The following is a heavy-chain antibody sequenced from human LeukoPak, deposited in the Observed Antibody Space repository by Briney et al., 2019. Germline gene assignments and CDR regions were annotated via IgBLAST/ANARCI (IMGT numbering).Heavy chain of an antibody. CDR3: ATSPHYMVRGVIRSPFDY. Sequence: SVKVSCKASGGTFSSYAISWVRQAPGQGLEWMGGIIPIFGTANYAQKLQGSVTTTADESTSTAYMELSSLRSEDTAVYYCATSPHYMVRGVIRSPFDYWGQGTLVTVSS. CDR2: IIPIFGTA. V-gene: IGHV1-69*13. D-gene: IGHD3-10*01. J-gene: IGHJ4*02. CDR1: GGTFSSYA.